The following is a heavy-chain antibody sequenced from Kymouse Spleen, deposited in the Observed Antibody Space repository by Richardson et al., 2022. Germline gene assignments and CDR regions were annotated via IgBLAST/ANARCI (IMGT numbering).Heavy chain of an antibody. D-gene: IGHD6-13*01. CDR3: AKASYSSSWSDYYYYGMDV. CDR1: GFTFSSYG. Sequence: QVQLVESGGGVVQPGRSLRLSCAASGFTFSSYGMHWVRQAPGKGLEWVAVISYDGSNKYYADSVKGRFTISRDNSKNTLYLQMNSLRAEDTAVYYCAKASYSSSWSDYYYYGMDVWGQGTTVTVSS. CDR2: ISYDGSNK. V-gene: IGHV3-30*18. J-gene: IGHJ6*02.